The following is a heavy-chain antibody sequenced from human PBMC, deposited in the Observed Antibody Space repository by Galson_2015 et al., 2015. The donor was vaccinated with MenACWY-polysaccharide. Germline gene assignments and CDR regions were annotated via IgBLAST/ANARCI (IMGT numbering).Heavy chain of an antibody. CDR2: ISSSGDDK. D-gene: IGHD1-26*01. V-gene: IGHV3-30*18. J-gene: IGHJ4*02. CDR3: VKNGYTGSSYGYFDS. Sequence: LRLSCAASGFIFSTYAMHWVRQAPGQGLEWMATISSSGDDKYYADSVKGRFTISRDNSNNTLYLEMSSLGAGDTAVYYCVKNGYTGSSYGYFDSWGQGTLGTVSS. CDR1: GFIFSTYA.